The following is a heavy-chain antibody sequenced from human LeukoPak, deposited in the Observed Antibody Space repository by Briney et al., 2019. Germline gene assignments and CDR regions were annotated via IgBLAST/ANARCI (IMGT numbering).Heavy chain of an antibody. CDR3: ARKTDRPGAVGRDRYFDL. D-gene: IGHD6-13*01. V-gene: IGHV3-48*03. Sequence: GGSLRLSCAASGFTFSNYEMTWVRQAPGKGLEWASYISVGGGAMYYADSVKGRFTTSRDDAKNSLFLQMNSLRAEDTAIYYCARKTDRPGAVGRDRYFDLWGRGTLITVSS. J-gene: IGHJ2*01. CDR2: ISVGGGAM. CDR1: GFTFSNYE.